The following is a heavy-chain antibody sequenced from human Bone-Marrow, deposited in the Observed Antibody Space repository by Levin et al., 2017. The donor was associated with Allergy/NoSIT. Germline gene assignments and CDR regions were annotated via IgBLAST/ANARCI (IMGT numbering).Heavy chain of an antibody. J-gene: IGHJ4*02. V-gene: IGHV3-7*01. CDR3: ARYNDFWSGYFDY. D-gene: IGHD3-3*01. Sequence: GGSLRLSCAASGFTFSSYWMSWVRQAPGKGLEWVANIKQDGSEKYYVDSVKGRFTISRDNAKNSLYLQMNSLRAEDTAVYYCARYNDFWSGYFDYWGQGTLVTVSS. CDR2: IKQDGSEK. CDR1: GFTFSSYW.